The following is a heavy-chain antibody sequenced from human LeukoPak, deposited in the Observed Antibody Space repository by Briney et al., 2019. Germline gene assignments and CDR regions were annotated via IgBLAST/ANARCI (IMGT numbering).Heavy chain of an antibody. CDR2: ISSGSHYI. J-gene: IGHJ4*02. D-gene: IGHD3-10*01. CDR3: AKGTLWFGELSPLYFDY. CDR1: GFTFSNSW. V-gene: IGHV3-21*04. Sequence: GGSLRLSCAAYGFTFSNSWMSWVRQAPGKGLEWVSSISSGSHYIHYADSMKGRFTISRVNAKNSLYLQMSSLRAEDTALYYCAKGTLWFGELSPLYFDYGGQGTLVTVSA.